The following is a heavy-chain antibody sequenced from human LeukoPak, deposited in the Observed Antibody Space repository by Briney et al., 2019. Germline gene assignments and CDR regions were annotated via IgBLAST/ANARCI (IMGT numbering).Heavy chain of an antibody. CDR2: ISSNGGTT. V-gene: IGHV3-64*01. D-gene: IGHD6-25*01. CDR1: GFTFSSYP. J-gene: IGHJ3*02. CDR3: ARTFSSAGDI. Sequence: GGTLRLSCAASGFTFSSYPMHWVRQAPGKGLEYVSAISSNGGTTYYANSVKGRFTISRDNSKNTLYLQMGSLRAEDMAVYYCARTFSSAGDIWGQGTMVTVSS.